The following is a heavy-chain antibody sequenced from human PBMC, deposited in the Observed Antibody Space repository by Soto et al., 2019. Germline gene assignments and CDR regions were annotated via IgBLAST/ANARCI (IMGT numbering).Heavy chain of an antibody. J-gene: IGHJ3*02. CDR1: GGTFSSYA. CDR2: IIPIFGTA. D-gene: IGHD3-22*01. CDR3: ARDTHYYDSSGPIPVGAFDI. V-gene: IGHV1-69*13. Sequence: SVKVSCKASGGTFSSYAISWVRQAPGQGLEWMGGIIPIFGTANYAQKFQGRVTITADESTSKAYMELSSLRSEDTAVYYCARDTHYYDSSGPIPVGAFDIWGQGTMVTVSS.